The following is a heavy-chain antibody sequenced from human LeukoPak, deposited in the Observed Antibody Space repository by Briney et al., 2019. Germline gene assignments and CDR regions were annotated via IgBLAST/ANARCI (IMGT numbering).Heavy chain of an antibody. Sequence: GGSLRLSCAASGFPFSSYEMNWVRQAPGKGLEWVPYISSSGSTIYYVDSVKGRFTISRDNAKNSLYLQMTSLRAEDTAVYYCARAEVVPATDFDYWGQGTLVTVSS. V-gene: IGHV3-48*03. D-gene: IGHD2-2*01. CDR2: ISSSGSTI. CDR3: ARAEVVPATDFDY. J-gene: IGHJ4*02. CDR1: GFPFSSYE.